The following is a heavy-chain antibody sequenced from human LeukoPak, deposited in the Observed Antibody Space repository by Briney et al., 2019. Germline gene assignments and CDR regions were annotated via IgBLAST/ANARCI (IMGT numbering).Heavy chain of an antibody. CDR2: MNPNSGNT. J-gene: IGHJ6*02. CDR3: ARGLFGELTYYYYYGMDV. Sequence: ASVKVSCKASGYTFTSYDINWVRQATGQGLEWMGWMNPNSGNTGCAQKFQGRVTMTRNTSISTAYMELSSLRSEDTAVYYCARGLFGELTYYYYYGMDVWGQGTTVTVSS. CDR1: GYTFTSYD. V-gene: IGHV1-8*01. D-gene: IGHD3-10*01.